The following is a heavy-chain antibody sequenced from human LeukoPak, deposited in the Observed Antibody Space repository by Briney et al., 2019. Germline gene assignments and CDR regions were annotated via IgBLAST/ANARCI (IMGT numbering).Heavy chain of an antibody. CDR1: GGSISSYY. V-gene: IGHV4-59*12. D-gene: IGHD1-26*01. CDR2: IYYSGST. Sequence: SETLSLTCTVSGGSISSYYWSWLRQPPGKGVEGIGYIYYSGSTNYNPSLKSRVTISVDTSKNQYSLKLSSVTAADTAVYYCARYSGTQFGPWGQGTLVTVSS. CDR3: ARYSGTQFGP. J-gene: IGHJ5*02.